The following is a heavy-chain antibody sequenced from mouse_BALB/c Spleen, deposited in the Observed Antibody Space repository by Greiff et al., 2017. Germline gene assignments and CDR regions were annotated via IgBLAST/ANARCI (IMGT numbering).Heavy chain of an antibody. Sequence: EVKVVESGGDLVKPGGSLKLSCAASGFTFSSYGMSWVRQTPDKRLEWVATISSGGSYTYYPDSVKGRFTISRDNAKNTLYLQMSSLKSEDTAMYYCARQYLYFDYWGQGTTLTVSS. J-gene: IGHJ2*01. CDR2: ISSGGSYT. D-gene: IGHD5-1-1*01. V-gene: IGHV5-6*01. CDR3: ARQYLYFDY. CDR1: GFTFSSYG.